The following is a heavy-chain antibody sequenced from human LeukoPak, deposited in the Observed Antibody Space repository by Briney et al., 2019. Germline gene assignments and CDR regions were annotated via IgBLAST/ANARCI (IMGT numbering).Heavy chain of an antibody. V-gene: IGHV4-39*07. Sequence: SETLSLTCTVSGGSVSSSTYYWGWIRRPPGKGLEWIGSIYYSGSIYYNPSLKSRVTISVDTSKNQFSLKLTSVTAADTAVYYCARDYGSGSNDAFDIWGQGTMVTVSS. CDR3: ARDYGSGSNDAFDI. D-gene: IGHD3-10*01. CDR1: GGSVSSSTYY. J-gene: IGHJ3*02. CDR2: IYYSGSI.